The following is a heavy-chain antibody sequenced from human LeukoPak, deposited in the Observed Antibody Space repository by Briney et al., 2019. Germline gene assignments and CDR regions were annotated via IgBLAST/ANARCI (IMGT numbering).Heavy chain of an antibody. D-gene: IGHD2-2*02. Sequence: ASVKVSCKASGYTFTSYGISWVRQAPGQGLEWMGWISAYNGNTNYAQKLQGRVTMTTDTSTSTAYMELRSLRSDDTAVYYCAVRYCSSTSCYNGFDYWGQGTLVTVSS. CDR2: ISAYNGNT. CDR3: AVRYCSSTSCYNGFDY. CDR1: GYTFTSYG. V-gene: IGHV1-18*01. J-gene: IGHJ4*02.